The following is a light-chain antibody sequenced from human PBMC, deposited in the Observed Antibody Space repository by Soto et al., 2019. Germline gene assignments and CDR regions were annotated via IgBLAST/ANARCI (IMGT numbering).Light chain of an antibody. Sequence: EVVTMQSPATLSVSPGERATLSCRASQGLGTNLAWYQQKSGQAPRLLIYGASSRATGIPDRFSGSGSGTGFTLSISRLEPEDFAVYYCQQYGRSPETFGKGTKV. CDR2: GAS. CDR3: QQYGRSPET. J-gene: IGKJ1*01. CDR1: QGLGTN. V-gene: IGKV3-20*01.